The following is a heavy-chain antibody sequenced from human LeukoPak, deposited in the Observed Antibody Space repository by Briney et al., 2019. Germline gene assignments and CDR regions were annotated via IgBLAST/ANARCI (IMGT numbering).Heavy chain of an antibody. CDR2: ISWNSGSI. Sequence: PGRSLRLSCAASGFTFVDYAVHRVRQAPGKGLEWVSGISWNSGSIGYADSVKGRFTISRDNAKNSLYLQMNSLRAEDTALYYCAKDYGSRGDYFDYWGQGTLVTVSS. CDR3: AKDYGSRGDYFDY. D-gene: IGHD3-10*01. CDR1: GFTFVDYA. V-gene: IGHV3-9*01. J-gene: IGHJ4*02.